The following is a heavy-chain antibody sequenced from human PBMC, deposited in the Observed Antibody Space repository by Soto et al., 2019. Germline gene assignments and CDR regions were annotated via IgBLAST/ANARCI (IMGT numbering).Heavy chain of an antibody. Sequence: QVQLVESGGGLVKPGGSLRLSCAASGFTFSDYYMSWIRQAPGKGLEWVSYISSSSSYTNYADSVKGRFTISRDNAKNSLYLQMNSLRAEDTAVYYCAGATYYYGSGSGSWFDPWGQGTLVTVSS. D-gene: IGHD3-10*01. CDR3: AGATYYYGSGSGSWFDP. V-gene: IGHV3-11*06. CDR2: ISSSSSYT. J-gene: IGHJ5*02. CDR1: GFTFSDYY.